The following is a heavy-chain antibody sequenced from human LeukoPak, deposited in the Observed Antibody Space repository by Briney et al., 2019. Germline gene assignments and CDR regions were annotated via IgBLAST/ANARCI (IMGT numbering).Heavy chain of an antibody. CDR2: ITGSGNTI. CDR1: GFTFSSYE. J-gene: IGHJ6*03. V-gene: IGHV3-48*03. CDR3: ARRVAIAVDRYYYYYMDV. D-gene: IGHD6-19*01. Sequence: PGGSLRLSCAASGFTFSSYEMNRVRQAPGKGLEWVSYITGSGNTIYYADSVKGRFTISRDNAKNSLYLQMNSLRAEDTAVYYCARRVAIAVDRYYYYYMDVWGKGTTVTISS.